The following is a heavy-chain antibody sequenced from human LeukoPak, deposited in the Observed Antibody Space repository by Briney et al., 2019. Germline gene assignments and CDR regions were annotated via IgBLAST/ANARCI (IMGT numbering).Heavy chain of an antibody. J-gene: IGHJ5*02. CDR2: IIPILGIA. CDR1: GGTFSSYA. D-gene: IGHD6-13*01. V-gene: IGHV1-69*04. Sequence: SVKVSCKASGGTFSSYAISRVRQAPGQGLEWMGRIIPILGIANYAQKFQGRVTITADKSTSTAYMELSSLRSEDTAVYYCAREGIAAADTNWFDPWGQGTLVTVSS. CDR3: AREGIAAADTNWFDP.